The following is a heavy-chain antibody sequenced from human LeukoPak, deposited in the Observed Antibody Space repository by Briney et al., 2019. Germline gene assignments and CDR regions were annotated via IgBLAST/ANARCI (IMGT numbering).Heavy chain of an antibody. CDR3: AMASAHDYYYGMDV. V-gene: IGHV3-43*01. J-gene: IGHJ6*02. CDR2: ISWDGGST. Sequence: GGSLRLSCAASGFTFDDYTMHWVRHAPGKGLEWVPLISWDGGSTYYADSVKGRFTISRDNSKNSLYLQMNSLRTEDTALYYCAMASAHDYYYGMDVWGQGTTVTVSS. CDR1: GFTFDDYT.